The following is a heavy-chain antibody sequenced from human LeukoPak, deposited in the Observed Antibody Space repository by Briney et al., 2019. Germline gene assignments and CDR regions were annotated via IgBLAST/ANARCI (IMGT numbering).Heavy chain of an antibody. J-gene: IGHJ3*02. Sequence: PGGSLRLSCAASGFSFSSYWMHWVRQAPGKGLVWVSRIKTDGSSTSYADSVKGRFTISRDNAKNTLYLQMNSLRAEDTAVYYCARASPERYGDLDIWGQGTVVTVSS. CDR1: GFSFSSYW. D-gene: IGHD2-21*01. CDR2: IKTDGSST. CDR3: ARASPERYGDLDI. V-gene: IGHV3-74*01.